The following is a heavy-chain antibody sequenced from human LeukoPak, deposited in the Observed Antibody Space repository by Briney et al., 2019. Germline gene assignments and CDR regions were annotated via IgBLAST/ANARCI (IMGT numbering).Heavy chain of an antibody. J-gene: IGHJ1*01. V-gene: IGHV1-3*04. D-gene: IGHD1-26*01. CDR3: ARVPLSDASGHYYPH. Sequence: ASVKVSCKTSGYTFTNYGMHWVRQAPRQSPEWVGWINTGNGDTKSSHRFQDRVTLTRDTSARTAYMELNTLNSQDTAVYYCARVPLSDASGHYYPHWGQGSLVTVSS. CDR2: INTGNGDT. CDR1: GYTFTNYG.